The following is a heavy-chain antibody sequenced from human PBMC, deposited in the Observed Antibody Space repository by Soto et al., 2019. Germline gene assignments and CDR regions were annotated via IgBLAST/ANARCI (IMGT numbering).Heavy chain of an antibody. CDR2: ISNSGNTI. CDR1: GFIFSDYY. J-gene: IGHJ6*02. CDR3: ARARGPVGFSPWMDV. D-gene: IGHD3-10*01. V-gene: IGHV3-11*01. Sequence: QVQLVESGGGLVKPGGSLRLSCAASGFIFSDYYMIWIRQAPGKGLEWVSYISNSGNTIYYADSVKGRFTISRDNAKNSLYLQMNSLRAVDTAVYYCARARGPVGFSPWMDVWGQGTTVTVSS.